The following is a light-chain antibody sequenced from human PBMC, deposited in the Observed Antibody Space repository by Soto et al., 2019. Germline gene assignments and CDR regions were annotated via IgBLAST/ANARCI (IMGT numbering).Light chain of an antibody. CDR3: SSYAGSKHVI. CDR1: SSDVGGYKY. Sequence: QSALTQPPSASGSPGQSVTISCTGTSSDVGGYKYVFWYQQHPGKAPKLLIYEVSQRPSGVPDRFSGSKSGNTASLTVSGLQAEDEADYYGSSYAGSKHVIFGGGTKLTVL. V-gene: IGLV2-8*01. J-gene: IGLJ2*01. CDR2: EVS.